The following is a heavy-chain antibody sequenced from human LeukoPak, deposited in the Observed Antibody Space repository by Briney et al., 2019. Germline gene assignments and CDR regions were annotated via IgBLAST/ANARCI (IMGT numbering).Heavy chain of an antibody. D-gene: IGHD4-17*01. Sequence: GGSLRLSCAASGFTFSSYSMNWVRQAPGKGLEWVSSISSTSNYIYYADSVKGRFTISRDNAKTSLYLQMNSLRAEDTAVYYCARGESDYGDQHPDYWGQGTLVTVSS. CDR2: ISSTSNYI. CDR3: ARGESDYGDQHPDY. CDR1: GFTFSSYS. J-gene: IGHJ4*02. V-gene: IGHV3-21*01.